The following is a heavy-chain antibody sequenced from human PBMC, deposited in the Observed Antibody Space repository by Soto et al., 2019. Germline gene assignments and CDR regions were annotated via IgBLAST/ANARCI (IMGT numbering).Heavy chain of an antibody. CDR1: GYTFTNYY. D-gene: IGHD3-10*02. Sequence: ASVKVSCKTSGYTFTNYYMHWVRQAPGQGLEWVGKINPNTGSTNYAQKFQGRVSVTRDTSTSTVYMELSRLRSDDTAVYYCAIGRVASSMLVWGQGILVTVSS. V-gene: IGHV1-46*01. J-gene: IGHJ4*02. CDR3: AIGRVASSMLV. CDR2: INPNTGST.